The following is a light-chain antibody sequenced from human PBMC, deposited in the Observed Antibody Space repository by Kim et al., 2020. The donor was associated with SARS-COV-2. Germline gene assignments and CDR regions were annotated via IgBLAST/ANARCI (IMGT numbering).Light chain of an antibody. CDR2: DAS. CDR1: QSVSSSY. CDR3: QQYAKSPYT. J-gene: IGKJ2*01. Sequence: SSPEERATLSCRASQSVSSSYLAWYQQKPGQAPRLLIYDASTRATGIPDRFSGRGSGTDFTLTISRLQPEDLAVYYCQQYAKSPYTFGQGTKLEI. V-gene: IGKV3-20*01.